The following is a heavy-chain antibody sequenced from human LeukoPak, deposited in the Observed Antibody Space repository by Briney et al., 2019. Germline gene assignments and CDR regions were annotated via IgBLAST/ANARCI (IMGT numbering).Heavy chain of an antibody. V-gene: IGHV4-39*07. D-gene: IGHD3-10*01. CDR3: ARGLRVRGVITPKPGAFDI. CDR1: GGSISSSSYY. Sequence: SETLSLTCTVSGGSISSSSYYWGWIRQPPGKGLEWIGSIYYSGSTNYNPSLKSRVTISVDASKNQFSLKLSSVTAADTAVYYCARGLRVRGVITPKPGAFDIWGQGTMVTVSS. J-gene: IGHJ3*02. CDR2: IYYSGST.